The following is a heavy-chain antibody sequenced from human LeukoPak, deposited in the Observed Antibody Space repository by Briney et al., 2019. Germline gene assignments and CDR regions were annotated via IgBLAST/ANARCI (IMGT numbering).Heavy chain of an antibody. J-gene: IGHJ4*02. CDR2: INPNSGGT. Sequence: ASVKVSCKASGYTFTGYYMHWVRQAPGQGLEWMGWINPNSGGTNYAQKFQGRVTMTRDTSISTAYMELSRLRSDDTAVYYCARGFPYSSGWYGVDYWGQGTLATVSS. CDR3: ARGFPYSSGWYGVDY. D-gene: IGHD6-19*01. V-gene: IGHV1-2*02. CDR1: GYTFTGYY.